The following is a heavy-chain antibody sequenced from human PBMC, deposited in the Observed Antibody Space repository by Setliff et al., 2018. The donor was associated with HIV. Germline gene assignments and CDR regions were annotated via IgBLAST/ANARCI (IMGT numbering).Heavy chain of an antibody. CDR2: ISGSGSYI. CDR1: GFTFRSFS. Sequence: LRLSCTASGFTFRSFSMNWVRQAPGKGLEWVSSISGSGSYIFYADSLKGRFTISRDNAKNSLYLQMNSLRAEDTAVYYCARDLSYDYDRSSDTFDYWGQGTLVTVSS. CDR3: ARDLSYDYDRSSDTFDY. D-gene: IGHD3-22*01. V-gene: IGHV3-21*01. J-gene: IGHJ4*02.